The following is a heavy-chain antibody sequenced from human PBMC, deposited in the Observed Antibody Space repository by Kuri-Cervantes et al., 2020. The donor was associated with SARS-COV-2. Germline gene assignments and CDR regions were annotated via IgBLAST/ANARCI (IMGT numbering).Heavy chain of an antibody. V-gene: IGHV4-38-2*01. D-gene: IGHD3-22*01. CDR3: ARSRAMIVAQADAFDI. CDR1: GFTFSDYY. CDR2: IYYSGST. J-gene: IGHJ3*02. Sequence: GSLRLSCAASGFTFSDYYWGWIRQPPGKGLEWIGSIYYSGSTYYNPSLKSRVTISVDTSKNQFSLKLSSVTAADTAVYYCARSRAMIVAQADAFDIWGQGTMVTVSS.